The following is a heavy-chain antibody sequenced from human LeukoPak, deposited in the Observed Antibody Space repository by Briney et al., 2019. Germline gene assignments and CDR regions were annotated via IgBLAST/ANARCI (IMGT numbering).Heavy chain of an antibody. J-gene: IGHJ3*02. Sequence: SETLSLTCTVSGGSISSYYWSWIRQPAGKGLEWIGRIYASGSTNYNPSLKSRVTMSVDTSKNQFSLKLSSVTAADTAVYYCARQEFEWSGSYWAFDIWGQGTMVTVSS. CDR1: GGSISSYY. CDR3: ARQEFEWSGSYWAFDI. CDR2: IYASGST. D-gene: IGHD1-26*01. V-gene: IGHV4-4*07.